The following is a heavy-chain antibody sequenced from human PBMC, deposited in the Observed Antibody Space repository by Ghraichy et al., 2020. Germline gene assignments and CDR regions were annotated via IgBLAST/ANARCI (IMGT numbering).Heavy chain of an antibody. V-gene: IGHV3-53*01. CDR2: IFSDGST. Sequence: GGSLRLSCAASGFTVTNSYMNWVRQAPGKGLEWVSIIFSDGSTYYADSVKGRFTISRDNSKNTLYLQMNSLRVEDTAVYYCARDDLAASGVLHNWGQGTLVTVSS. D-gene: IGHD6-13*01. CDR1: GFTVTNSY. CDR3: ARDDLAASGVLHN. J-gene: IGHJ4*02.